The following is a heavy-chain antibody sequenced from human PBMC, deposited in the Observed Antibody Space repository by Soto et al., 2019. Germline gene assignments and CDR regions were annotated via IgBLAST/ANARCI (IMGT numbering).Heavy chain of an antibody. J-gene: IGHJ5*02. CDR3: AREDIALVRSNWFDP. V-gene: IGHV6-1*01. CDR1: GDSVSSNSAA. Sequence: PSQTLSLTCVISGDSVSSNSAAWNWIRQSPSRGLEWLGRTYYRSKWYNDYAVSVKSRITINPDTSKNQFSLQLNSVTPEDTAVYYCAREDIALVRSNWFDPWGQGTLVTVSS. CDR2: TYYRSKWYN. D-gene: IGHD2-2*01.